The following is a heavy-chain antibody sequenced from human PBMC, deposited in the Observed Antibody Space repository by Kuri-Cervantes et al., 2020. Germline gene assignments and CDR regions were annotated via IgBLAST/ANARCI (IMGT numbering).Heavy chain of an antibody. V-gene: IGHV1-69*05. Sequence: SVKVSCKASGYTFTSYAMNWVRQAPGQGLEWMGGIIPIFGTANYAQKFQGRVTINTDESTAYLELSSLRSEDTAVYYCASPQYMTMRITTAFHIWGQGTMVTVSS. D-gene: IGHD4/OR15-4a*01. J-gene: IGHJ3*02. CDR3: ASPQYMTMRITTAFHI. CDR2: IIPIFGTA. CDR1: GYTFTSYA.